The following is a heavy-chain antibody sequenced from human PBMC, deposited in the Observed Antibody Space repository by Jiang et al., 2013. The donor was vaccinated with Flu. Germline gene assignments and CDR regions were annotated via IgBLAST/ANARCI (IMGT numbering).Heavy chain of an antibody. CDR1: GGTFSSYA. D-gene: IGHD1-26*01. Sequence: VKVSCKASGGTFSSYAISWVRQALDKGLSGWEDHPYLGTANYAQKFQGRVTITADESTSTAYMELSSLRSEDTAVYYCASLSESYYPNGYSYYFDYVGPTGTLVTVSS. J-gene: IGHJ4*01. CDR3: ASLSESYYPNGYSYYFDY. CDR2: HPYLGTA. V-gene: IGHV1-69*01.